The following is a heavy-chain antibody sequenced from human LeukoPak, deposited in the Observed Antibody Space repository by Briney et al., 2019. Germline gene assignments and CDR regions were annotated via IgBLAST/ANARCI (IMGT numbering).Heavy chain of an antibody. D-gene: IGHD6-19*01. V-gene: IGHV1-18*01. CDR2: ISAYNGNT. J-gene: IGHJ4*02. CDR3: ARGSGWYSPPDY. CDR1: GYTFTSYG. Sequence: ASVKVSCKASGYTFTSYGISWVRQAPGQGLEWMGWISAYNGNTNYAQKRQGRVTINTDTSTSTAYMERRSLRSDDTAVYYCARGSGWYSPPDYWGQGTLVTVSS.